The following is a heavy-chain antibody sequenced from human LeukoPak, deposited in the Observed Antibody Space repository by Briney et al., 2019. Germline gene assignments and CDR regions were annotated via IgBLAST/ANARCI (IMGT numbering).Heavy chain of an antibody. J-gene: IGHJ3*02. CDR2: ISSNSGSTI. CDR1: GFTFSSYE. Sequence: GGSLRLSCAASGFTFSSYEMNWVRQAPGKGVEWVSYISSNSGSTIYYADSVKGRFTSSRDNAKNSLYLQMNSLRAEDTAVYYCARDQSPHYEGTDTLHFDIWGQGTMVTVSS. D-gene: IGHD3-22*01. CDR3: ARDQSPHYEGTDTLHFDI. V-gene: IGHV3-48*03.